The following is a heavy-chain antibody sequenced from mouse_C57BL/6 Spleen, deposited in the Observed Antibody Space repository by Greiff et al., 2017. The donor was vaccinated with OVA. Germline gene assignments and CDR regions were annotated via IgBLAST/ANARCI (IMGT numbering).Heavy chain of an antibody. V-gene: IGHV5-6*01. CDR3: ARQAGTGAWFAY. J-gene: IGHJ3*01. CDR1: GFTFSSYG. D-gene: IGHD4-1*01. CDR2: ISSGGSYT. Sequence: EVKVVESGGDLVKPGGSLKLSCAASGFTFSSYGMSWVRQTPDKRLEWVATISSGGSYTYYPDSVKGRFTISRDNAKNTLYLQMSSLKSEDTAMYYCARQAGTGAWFAYWGQGTLVTVSA.